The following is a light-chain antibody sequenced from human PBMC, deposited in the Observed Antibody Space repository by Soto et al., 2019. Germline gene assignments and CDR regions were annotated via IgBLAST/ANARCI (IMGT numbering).Light chain of an antibody. V-gene: IGKV3-11*01. CDR1: QAVNTR. CDR2: LTS. J-gene: IGKJ1*01. CDR3: HQRQSWPRT. Sequence: EIVLTQSPATLSSFPGDRVTLSCRASQAVNTRLAWYQHKPGQAPRLLIYLTSNRAAGIPARFSGSGSETDFTRTISDVEPEDFAVYYCHQRQSWPRTFGQGTKVDIK.